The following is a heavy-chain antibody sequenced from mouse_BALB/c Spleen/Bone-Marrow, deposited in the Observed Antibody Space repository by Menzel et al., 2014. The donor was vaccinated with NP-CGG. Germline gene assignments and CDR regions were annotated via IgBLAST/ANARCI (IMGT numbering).Heavy chain of an antibody. D-gene: IGHD1-1*01. V-gene: IGHV1-5*01. CDR1: GYTFTSYW. J-gene: IGHJ4*01. Sequence: VQLKESGTVLARPGASVKMSCKASGYTFTSYWMHWAKQRPGQGLEWIGAIYPGNSDTSYNQKFKGKAKLTAVTSTSTAYMNLSSLTNEDSAVYYCTRGITTVVATRAMDYWGQGTSVTVSS. CDR3: TRGITTVVATRAMDY. CDR2: IYPGNSDT.